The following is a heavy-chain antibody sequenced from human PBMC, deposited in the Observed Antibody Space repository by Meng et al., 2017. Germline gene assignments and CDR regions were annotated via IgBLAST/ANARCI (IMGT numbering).Heavy chain of an antibody. J-gene: IGHJ5*02. CDR3: AREERGSGDS. V-gene: IGHV1-18*01. Sequence: QVQLVQSGAEVKEPGSSVKGSCKASGGTFSSYAISWVRQAPGQGLEWMGGINSYSGDTNYTQTLQGRVTLTKEPSTSTAYMELRSLRSDDTAVYYCAREERGSGDSWGQGTLVTVSS. CDR1: GGTFSSYA. CDR2: INSYSGDT. D-gene: IGHD3-22*01.